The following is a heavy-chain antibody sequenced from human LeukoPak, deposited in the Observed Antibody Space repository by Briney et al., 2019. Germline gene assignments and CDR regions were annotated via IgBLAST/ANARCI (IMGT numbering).Heavy chain of an antibody. D-gene: IGHD3-22*01. J-gene: IGHJ4*02. Sequence: SETLSLTRTVSGGSISSYYWSWIRQPPGKGLEWIGYIYYSGSTNYNPSLKSRVTISVDTSKNQFSLKLSSVTAADTAVYYCARGAPYYDSSGSFDYWGQGTLVTVSS. V-gene: IGHV4-59*01. CDR1: GGSISSYY. CDR2: IYYSGST. CDR3: ARGAPYYDSSGSFDY.